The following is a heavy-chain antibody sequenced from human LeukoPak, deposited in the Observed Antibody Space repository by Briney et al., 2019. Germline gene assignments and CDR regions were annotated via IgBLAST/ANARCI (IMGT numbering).Heavy chain of an antibody. Sequence: ASVKVSCKASGYTYMHWVRQAPGQGLEWMGIINPSGGGTNYAQKFQGRVTMTRDMSTSTVYMELSNLRSEDTAVYYCARANFGDYEGGFDYWGQGTLVTVSS. CDR3: ARANFGDYEGGFDY. CDR2: INPSGGGT. CDR1: GYTY. J-gene: IGHJ4*02. D-gene: IGHD4-17*01. V-gene: IGHV1-46*01.